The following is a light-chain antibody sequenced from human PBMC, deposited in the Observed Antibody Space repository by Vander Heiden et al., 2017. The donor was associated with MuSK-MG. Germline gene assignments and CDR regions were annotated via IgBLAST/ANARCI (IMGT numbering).Light chain of an antibody. Sequence: QSALTQPRSVSGSPGQSVTISCTGTSSDVGGYNYVSWYQQHPGKAPKLMIYDVSKRPSGAPDRFSGYKSGNTASLTISGLQAEDEADYDCCSYAGSYDVFGGGTKLTVL. J-gene: IGLJ3*02. V-gene: IGLV2-11*01. CDR3: CSYAGSYDV. CDR2: DVS. CDR1: SSDVGGYNY.